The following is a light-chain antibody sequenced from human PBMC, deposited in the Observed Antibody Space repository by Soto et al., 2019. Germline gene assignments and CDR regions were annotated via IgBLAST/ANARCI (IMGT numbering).Light chain of an antibody. CDR1: SSDVGGYNY. CDR3: ASYTSSSTLE. Sequence: QSVLTQPASVSGSPGQSITISCTGTSSDVGGYNYVSWYQCHPGKAPKVMIYGGNNRPSGVSNRFSGSKSGNTASLTISGLQAEDEAHYYCASYTSSSTLEFGGGTKLTVL. CDR2: GGN. V-gene: IGLV2-14*01. J-gene: IGLJ3*02.